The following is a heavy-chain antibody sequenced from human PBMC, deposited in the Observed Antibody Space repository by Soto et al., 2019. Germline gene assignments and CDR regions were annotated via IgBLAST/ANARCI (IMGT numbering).Heavy chain of an antibody. CDR1: GYILTDYY. CDR2: INPNSGGT. Sequence: ASVTVSCKASGYILTDYYMHWVRQAPGQELGWMGRINPNSGGTNYAQKFQGRVTMTRDTSASTAYMELSSLRSEDTAVYYCARGPAGSGSYHYYFDYWGQGTLVTVS. V-gene: IGHV1-2*06. D-gene: IGHD3-10*01. CDR3: ARGPAGSGSYHYYFDY. J-gene: IGHJ4*02.